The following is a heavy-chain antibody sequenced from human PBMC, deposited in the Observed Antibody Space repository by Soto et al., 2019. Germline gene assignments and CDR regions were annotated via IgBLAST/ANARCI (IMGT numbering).Heavy chain of an antibody. CDR2: IIPIFGTA. CDR3: ARADPHYDILTGYASDAFDI. D-gene: IGHD3-9*01. CDR1: GGTFSSYA. J-gene: IGHJ3*02. Sequence: ASVKVSCKASGGTFSSYAISWVRQAPGQGLEWMGGIIPIFGTANYAQKFQGRVTITADESTSTAYMELSSLRSEDTAVYYCARADPHYDILTGYASDAFDIWGQGTMVTVSS. V-gene: IGHV1-69*13.